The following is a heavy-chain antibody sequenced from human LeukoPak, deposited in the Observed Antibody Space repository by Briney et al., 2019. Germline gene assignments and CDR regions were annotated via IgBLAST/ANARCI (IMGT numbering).Heavy chain of an antibody. D-gene: IGHD3-16*01. CDR2: ISSSGGTI. CDR1: GFTFSSYE. Sequence: GGSLRLSCAASGFTFSSYEMNWVRQAPGKGLEWVSYISSSGGTIYYADSVKGRFTISRDNAKNSLYLQMNSLRADDTAVYYCAKGGRNRGPLDHWGQGTLVTVSS. CDR3: AKGGRNRGPLDH. J-gene: IGHJ4*02. V-gene: IGHV3-48*03.